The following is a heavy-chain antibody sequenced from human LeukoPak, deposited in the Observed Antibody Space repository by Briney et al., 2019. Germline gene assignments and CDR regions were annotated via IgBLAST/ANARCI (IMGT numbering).Heavy chain of an antibody. CDR1: GGTFSSYA. V-gene: IGHV1-18*01. J-gene: IGHJ3*02. CDR3: ARVPITMIVVVITPGAFDI. Sequence: ASVKVSCKASGGTFSSYAISWVRQAPGQGLEWMGWISAYNGNTNYAQKLQGRVTMTTDTSTSTAYMELRSLRSDDTAVYYCARVPITMIVVVITPGAFDIWGQGTMVTVSS. D-gene: IGHD3-22*01. CDR2: ISAYNGNT.